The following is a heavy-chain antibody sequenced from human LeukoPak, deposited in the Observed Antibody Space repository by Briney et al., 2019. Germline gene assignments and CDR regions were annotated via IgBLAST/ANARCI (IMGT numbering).Heavy chain of an antibody. CDR1: GGSISSSSYY. Sequence: SETLSLTCTVSGGSISSSSYYWGWIRQPPGKGLEWIGGIYYSGSTYYNPSLKSRVTISVDTSKNQFSLKLSSVTAADTAVYYCARHEVVVVPAASFDYWGQGTLVTVSS. CDR2: IYYSGST. J-gene: IGHJ4*02. D-gene: IGHD2-2*01. CDR3: ARHEVVVVPAASFDY. V-gene: IGHV4-39*01.